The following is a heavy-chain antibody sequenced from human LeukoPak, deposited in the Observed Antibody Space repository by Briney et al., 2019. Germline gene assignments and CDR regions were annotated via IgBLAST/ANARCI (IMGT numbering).Heavy chain of an antibody. V-gene: IGHV1-69*13. J-gene: IGHJ6*02. Sequence: SVKVSCKASGGTFSSYAISWVRQAPGQGLEWMGGIIPIFGTANYAQKFQGRVTITADESTSTAYMELSSLRSEDTAVYYCAREREKPCSGGSCYDLYYYGMDVWGQGTTVAVSS. CDR3: AREREKPCSGGSCYDLYYYGMDV. D-gene: IGHD2-15*01. CDR1: GGTFSSYA. CDR2: IIPIFGTA.